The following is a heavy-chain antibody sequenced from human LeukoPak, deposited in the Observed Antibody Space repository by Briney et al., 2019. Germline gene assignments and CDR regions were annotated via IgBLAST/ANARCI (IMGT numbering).Heavy chain of an antibody. CDR2: IYTSSST. J-gene: IGHJ4*02. Sequence: PSETLSLTCTVSGASISSYYWTWIRQPPGKGLEWIGYIYTSSSTNYNPSLKSRVTMSLDTSKNQFSLKLSSVTAADTAVYYCARGIVGATTFDYWGQGALVTVSS. CDR1: GASISSYY. D-gene: IGHD1-26*01. V-gene: IGHV4-4*09. CDR3: ARGIVGATTFDY.